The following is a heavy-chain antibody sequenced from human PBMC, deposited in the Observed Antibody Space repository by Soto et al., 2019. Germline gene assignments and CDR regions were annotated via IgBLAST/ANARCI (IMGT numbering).Heavy chain of an antibody. CDR3: ARVNSSGWYHYYYYMDV. D-gene: IGHD6-19*01. J-gene: IGHJ6*03. CDR1: GFTFSNYG. Sequence: GGSLRLSCAASGFTFSNYGMHWVRQAPGKGLEWVAVIWYDGSNKYYADSVKGRFTISRDNSKNTLYLQMNSLRAEDTAVYYCARVNSSGWYHYYYYMDVWGKGTTVTVSS. V-gene: IGHV3-33*01. CDR2: IWYDGSNK.